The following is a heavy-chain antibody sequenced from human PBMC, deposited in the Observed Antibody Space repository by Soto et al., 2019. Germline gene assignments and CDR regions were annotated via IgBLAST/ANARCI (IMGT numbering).Heavy chain of an antibody. J-gene: IGHJ4*02. V-gene: IGHV4-39*01. D-gene: IGHD3-3*01. CDR3: AKTGFWSDYRVADY. Sequence: ETLSLTCTVSGGSISSRTSYWGWIRQPPGKGLEWIGSINYSGSTYYNPSLKSRITISVDTSKNQFSLKLSSVTAADTAVYFCAKTGFWSDYRVADYWGQGTLVTVSS. CDR2: INYSGST. CDR1: GGSISSRTSY.